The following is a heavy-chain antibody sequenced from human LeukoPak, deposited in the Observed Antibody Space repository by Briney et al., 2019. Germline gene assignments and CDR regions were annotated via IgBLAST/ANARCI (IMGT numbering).Heavy chain of an antibody. V-gene: IGHV3-74*01. CDR3: AKAPGYSYGGDDPAASDI. CDR1: GFTFNTYN. CDR2: INSDGINT. J-gene: IGHJ3*02. D-gene: IGHD5-18*01. Sequence: TGGSLRLSCAASGFTFNTYNMNWVRQAPGKGLVWVSRINSDGINTSYADSVKGRFTISRDNAKNTLNLQMNSLRAEDTAVYYCAKAPGYSYGGDDPAASDIWGQGTMVTVSS.